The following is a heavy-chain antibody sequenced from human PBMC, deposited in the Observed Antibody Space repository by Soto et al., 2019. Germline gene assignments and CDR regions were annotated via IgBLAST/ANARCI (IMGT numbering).Heavy chain of an antibody. V-gene: IGHV4-31*03. CDR2: IYYSGST. CDR1: GGPISSGGYY. Sequence: SETLSLTCTVSGGPISSGGYYWSWIRQHPGKGLEWIGYIYYSGSTYYNPSLKSRVTISVDTSKNQFSLKLSSVTAADTAVYYCASYCISTSCSNWFDPWAQGTLVPVSS. D-gene: IGHD2-2*01. J-gene: IGHJ5*02. CDR3: ASYCISTSCSNWFDP.